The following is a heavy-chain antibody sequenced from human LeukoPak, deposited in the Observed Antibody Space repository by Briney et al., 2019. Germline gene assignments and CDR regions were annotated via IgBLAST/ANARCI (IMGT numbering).Heavy chain of an antibody. J-gene: IGHJ4*02. V-gene: IGHV4-39*07. CDR1: GGSISSSSYY. Sequence: SETLSLTCTVSGGSISSSSYYWVWIRQPPGKGLEWIGSIYYSGSTYYNPSLKSRVTISVDTSKNQFSLKLSSVTAADTAVYYCARDSSSFGFVYWGQGTLVTVSS. CDR3: ARDSSSFGFVY. CDR2: IYYSGST. D-gene: IGHD6-6*01.